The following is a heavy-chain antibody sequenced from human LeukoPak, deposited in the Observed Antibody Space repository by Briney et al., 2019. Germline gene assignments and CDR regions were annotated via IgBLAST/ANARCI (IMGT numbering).Heavy chain of an antibody. CDR2: ISGSGGST. V-gene: IGHV3-23*01. CDR3: AGRYDSSGYPLH. CDR1: GFTFSSYG. Sequence: GGSLRLSCAASGFTFSSYGMSWVRQAPGKGLEWVSAISGSGGSTYYADSVKGRFTISRDNSKNTLYLQMNSLRAEDTAVYYCAGRYDSSGYPLHWGQGTLVTVSS. J-gene: IGHJ4*02. D-gene: IGHD3-22*01.